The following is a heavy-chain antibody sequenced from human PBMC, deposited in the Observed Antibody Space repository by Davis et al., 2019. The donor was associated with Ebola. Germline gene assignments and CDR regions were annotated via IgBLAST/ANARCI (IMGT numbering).Heavy chain of an antibody. CDR3: AKGGPERNWNYVFGFDY. D-gene: IGHD1-7*01. CDR1: GFTFSSYG. Sequence: PGGSLRLSCAASGFTFSSYGMHWVRQAPGKGLEWVAVISYDGSNKYYADSVKGRFTISRDNSKNTLYLQMNSLRAEDTAVYYCAKGGPERNWNYVFGFDYWGQGTLVTVSS. CDR2: ISYDGSNK. J-gene: IGHJ4*02. V-gene: IGHV3-30*18.